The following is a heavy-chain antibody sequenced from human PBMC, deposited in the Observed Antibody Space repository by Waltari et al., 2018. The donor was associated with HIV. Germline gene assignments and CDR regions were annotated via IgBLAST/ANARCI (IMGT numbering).Heavy chain of an antibody. CDR3: TRGDIGWFDP. CDR1: GDPFSNYG. V-gene: IGHV1-18*01. CDR2: IRPYNGNT. Sequence: QVQLVQSGTEVKKPGTSVTVSCKASGDPFSNYGLTWVRRAPGQGLEWMGYIRPYNGNTRFAQKFQGRVTMTTDTSTSTAYLEVRSLKSEDTAVYYCTRGDIGWFDPWGQGTLVTVSS. J-gene: IGHJ5*02.